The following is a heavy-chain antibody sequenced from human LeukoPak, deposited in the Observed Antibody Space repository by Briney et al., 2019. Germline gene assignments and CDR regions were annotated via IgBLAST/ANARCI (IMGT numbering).Heavy chain of an antibody. V-gene: IGHV3-30*02. CDR3: ARERYSSVFHDALDM. Sequence: GGSLRLSCAASGFTFSSYGMHWVRQAPGKGLEWVALIWYDGSNKHYADSVKGRFTISRDNSKNTLYLQMGRLRAEGMGVYFCARERYSSVFHDALDMWGPGTMVIVSS. D-gene: IGHD6-19*01. CDR1: GFTFSSYG. J-gene: IGHJ3*02. CDR2: IWYDGSNK.